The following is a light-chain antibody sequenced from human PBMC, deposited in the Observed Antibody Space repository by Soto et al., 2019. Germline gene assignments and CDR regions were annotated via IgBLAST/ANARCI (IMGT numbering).Light chain of an antibody. Sequence: EIVMTQSPATLSLSPGERATLSCRASQSVSSNVAWYQQIPGQTPRLLIYGASTRATGIPVRFSGSGSGTEFTLTISSLQSEDFAVYYCQQYYKWPPETFGQGTKVDIK. V-gene: IGKV3-15*01. CDR2: GAS. CDR1: QSVSSN. CDR3: QQYYKWPPET. J-gene: IGKJ2*01.